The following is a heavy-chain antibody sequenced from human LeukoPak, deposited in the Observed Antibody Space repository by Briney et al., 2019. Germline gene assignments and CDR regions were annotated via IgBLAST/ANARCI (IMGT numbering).Heavy chain of an antibody. V-gene: IGHV3-23*01. CDR2: ISGSGGST. CDR1: GVTFSSYA. Sequence: GGSLRLSCAASGVTFSSYAMSWVRQAPGQGLEWVSAISGSGGSTYYADSVKGRFTISRDNSKNTLYLQMNSLRAEDTAVYYCANHNVLAQYFDYWGQGTLVTVSS. D-gene: IGHD4/OR15-4a*01. J-gene: IGHJ4*02. CDR3: ANHNVLAQYFDY.